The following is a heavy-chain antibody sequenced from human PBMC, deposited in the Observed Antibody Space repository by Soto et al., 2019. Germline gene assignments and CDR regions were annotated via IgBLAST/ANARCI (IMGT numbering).Heavy chain of an antibody. CDR2: INAGNGNT. D-gene: IGHD2-21*01. J-gene: IGHJ6*03. V-gene: IGHV1-3*01. CDR1: GYTFTSYA. Sequence: QVQLVQSGAEVKKPGASVKVSCKASGYTFTSYAMHWARQAPGQRLEWMGWINAGNGNTKYSQKFQGRVTITRDTSASTAYMELSSLRSEDTAVYYCARTSAYCGGDCYSRYYYYYMDVWGKGTTVTVSS. CDR3: ARTSAYCGGDCYSRYYYYYMDV.